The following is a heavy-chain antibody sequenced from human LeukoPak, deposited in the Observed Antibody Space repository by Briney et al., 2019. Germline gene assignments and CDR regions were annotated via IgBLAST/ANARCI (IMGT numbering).Heavy chain of an antibody. J-gene: IGHJ6*03. D-gene: IGHD1-26*01. Sequence: PGGSLRLSCAASGFTFSSYWMSWVRQAPAKGLEWVANIKQDGSEKYYVDSVKGRFTISRDNAKNSLYLQMNSLRAEDTAVYYCARSPSYLYSGSYYDYYYYMDVWGKGTTVTVSS. V-gene: IGHV3-7*01. CDR3: ARSPSYLYSGSYYDYYYYMDV. CDR2: IKQDGSEK. CDR1: GFTFSSYW.